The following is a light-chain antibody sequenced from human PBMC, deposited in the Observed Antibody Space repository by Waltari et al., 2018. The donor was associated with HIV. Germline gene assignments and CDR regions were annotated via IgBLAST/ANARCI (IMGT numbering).Light chain of an antibody. V-gene: IGLV2-14*03. Sequence: QSALTPPASVSGFLGQSINISCSRLSTDSRFYQYVSWYQQHPGQIPPLIIFDINNRPSGVSDHFAGSRSGNSASLTFSGLQSGDEAHYYCASNRLDYTLIFGGGTKLTVL. CDR2: DIN. CDR3: ASNRLDYTLI. CDR1: STDSRFYQY. J-gene: IGLJ2*01.